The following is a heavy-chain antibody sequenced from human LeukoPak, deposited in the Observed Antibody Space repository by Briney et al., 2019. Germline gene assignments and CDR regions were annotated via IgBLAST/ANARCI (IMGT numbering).Heavy chain of an antibody. CDR3: ARELGYCSSTSCYIGVIGY. CDR2: IWYDGSNK. CDR1: GFTFSSYG. Sequence: GGSLRLSCAASGFTFSSYGMHWVRQAPGKGLEWVAVIWYDGSNKYYADSVKGRFTISRDNSKNTLYLQMNSLRAEDTAVYYCARELGYCSSTSCYIGVIGYWGQGTLVTVSS. V-gene: IGHV3-33*01. D-gene: IGHD2-2*02. J-gene: IGHJ4*02.